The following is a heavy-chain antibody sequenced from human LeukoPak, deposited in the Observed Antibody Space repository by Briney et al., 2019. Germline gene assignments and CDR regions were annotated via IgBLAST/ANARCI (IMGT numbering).Heavy chain of an antibody. J-gene: IGHJ4*02. CDR2: ISSSGST. CDR1: GDSISSGDYY. Sequence: SETLSLTCTVSGDSISSGDYYWSWIRQPAGKGLEWIGRISSSGSTNYNPSLKSRVTISVDTSKNQFSLKLSSVTAADTAVYYCVRLHGYSYGFSFYFDYWGQGTLVTVSS. CDR3: VRLHGYSYGFSFYFDY. V-gene: IGHV4-61*02. D-gene: IGHD5-18*01.